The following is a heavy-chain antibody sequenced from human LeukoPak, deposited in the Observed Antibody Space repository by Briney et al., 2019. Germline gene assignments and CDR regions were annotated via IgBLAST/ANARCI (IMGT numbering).Heavy chain of an antibody. Sequence: GESLKISCKGSGYSFTSYYIAWVRQMPGKGLEWMGVIFPGDSDTRYSPSFQGQVTISADKSISTAYLQWSSLKASDTAMHYCARPRIVGTLGAFDIWGHGTMVTVSS. J-gene: IGHJ3*02. D-gene: IGHD1-26*01. CDR2: IFPGDSDT. CDR1: GYSFTSYY. V-gene: IGHV5-51*01. CDR3: ARPRIVGTLGAFDI.